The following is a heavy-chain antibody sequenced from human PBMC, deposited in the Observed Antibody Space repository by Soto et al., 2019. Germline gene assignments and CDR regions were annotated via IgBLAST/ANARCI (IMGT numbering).Heavy chain of an antibody. CDR1: GNTFASHG. V-gene: IGHV1-18*01. CDR2: ISGFNGQT. D-gene: IGHD3-22*01. J-gene: IGHJ4*02. CDR3: ARVDPRGVAVVHDY. Sequence: QVQLVQSVPEVKKPGASVKVSCKASGNTFASHGFSWVRQAPGQGLEWMGWISGFNGQTNYALKFQGRVTLTTDTSTSTAYMELRSLRSDDTAVYFCARVDPRGVAVVHDYWGQGTLVTVSS.